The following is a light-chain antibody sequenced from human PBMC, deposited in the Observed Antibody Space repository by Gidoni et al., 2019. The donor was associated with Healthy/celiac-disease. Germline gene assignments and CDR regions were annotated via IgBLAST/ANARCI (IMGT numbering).Light chain of an antibody. J-gene: IGLJ2*01. V-gene: IGLV2-23*02. CDR2: EVS. CDR1: SSDVGSYNL. Sequence: QSALTQPASVSGSPGRSSSISCTGTSSDVGSYNLVSWYQQHPGKAPKLMIYEVSKRPSGVSNRFSGSKSGNAASLTISGLQAEDEADYYCCSYAGSSTLVFGGGTKLTVL. CDR3: CSYAGSSTLV.